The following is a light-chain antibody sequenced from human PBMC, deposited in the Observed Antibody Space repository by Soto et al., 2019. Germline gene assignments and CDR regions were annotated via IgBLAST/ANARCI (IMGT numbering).Light chain of an antibody. V-gene: IGLV2-23*01. CDR2: EGT. CDR1: SSDVGTYKF. J-gene: IGLJ3*02. Sequence: QSALTQPASVSVSPGQSITISCTGNSSDVGTYKFVSWYQQHPGKVPTLMIHEGTKRPSGVSNRFSGSKSGNTATLTISGRQPEEEANYYCCSYAGTSFWVFGGGTKLTVL. CDR3: CSYAGTSFWV.